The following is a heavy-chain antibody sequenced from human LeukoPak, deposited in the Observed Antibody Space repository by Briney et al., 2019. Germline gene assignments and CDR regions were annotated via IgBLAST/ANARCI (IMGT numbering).Heavy chain of an antibody. CDR2: ISSNGETT. V-gene: IGHV3-30*18. J-gene: IGHJ4*02. Sequence: GGSLRLSCVASGFTFSTYSMHWVRQAPGKGLEWVAIISSNGETTYYADSVKGRFTISRDNSKNTLYLQMNSLRAEDTAVYYCAKNLYGSGSLLLIWPFDYWGQGTLVTVSS. CDR1: GFTFSTYS. CDR3: AKNLYGSGSLLLIWPFDY. D-gene: IGHD3-10*01.